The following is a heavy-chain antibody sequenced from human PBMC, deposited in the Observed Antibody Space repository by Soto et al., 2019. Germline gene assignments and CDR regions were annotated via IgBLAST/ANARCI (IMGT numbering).Heavy chain of an antibody. D-gene: IGHD4-17*01. V-gene: IGHV1-2*04. CDR3: ERSRDYDDDAFDI. Sequence: ASVKVSCKASGYTFTGYYMHWVRQAPGQGLEWMGWINPNSGGTNYAQKFQGWVTMTRDTSISTAYMELSRLRSDDTAVYYCERSRDYDDDAFDIWGQGTMVTVSS. J-gene: IGHJ3*02. CDR2: INPNSGGT. CDR1: GYTFTGYY.